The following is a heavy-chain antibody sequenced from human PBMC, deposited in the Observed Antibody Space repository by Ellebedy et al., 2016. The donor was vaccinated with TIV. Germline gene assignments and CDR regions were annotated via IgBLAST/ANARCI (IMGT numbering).Heavy chain of an antibody. J-gene: IGHJ6*02. CDR1: GYSFTSYW. D-gene: IGHD3-10*01. V-gene: IGHV5-10-1*01. Sequence: KVSXXGSGYSFTSYWISWVRQMPGKGLEGMGRIDPSDSYTNYSPSFQGHVTISADKSISTAYLQWSSLKASDTAMYYCARVDTYYYGSGSYLYYYYGMDVWGQGTTATVSS. CDR3: ARVDTYYYGSGSYLYYYYGMDV. CDR2: IDPSDSYT.